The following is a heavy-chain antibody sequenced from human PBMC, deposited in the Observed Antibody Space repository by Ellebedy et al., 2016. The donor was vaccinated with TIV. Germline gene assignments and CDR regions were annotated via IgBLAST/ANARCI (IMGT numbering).Heavy chain of an antibody. CDR3: AGLDYGGNPRDAFDI. D-gene: IGHD4-23*01. V-gene: IGHV1-46*01. Sequence: ASVKVSCKASGYSFSSYYMHWVRQAPGQGLEWMGIINPSGDSTNYAQKFQGRVTMTRDTSTSTVYMGLSGLRSEDTAIYYCAGLDYGGNPRDAFDIWGQGTMVTVSS. CDR2: INPSGDST. J-gene: IGHJ3*02. CDR1: GYSFSSYY.